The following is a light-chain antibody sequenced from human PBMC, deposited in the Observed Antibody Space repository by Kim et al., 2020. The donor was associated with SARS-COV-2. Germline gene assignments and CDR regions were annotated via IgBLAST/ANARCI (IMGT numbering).Light chain of an antibody. Sequence: DIQMTQSHSTLSASVGDRVTITCRASQSISTWLAWYQQKPGKAPKLLIYQASSLKSGVPSRFSGSGSGTEFTLTISSLQPDDFATYYCQQYNYYSSWTFGQGTKVDIK. CDR3: QQYNYYSSWT. CDR2: QAS. CDR1: QSISTW. V-gene: IGKV1-5*03. J-gene: IGKJ1*01.